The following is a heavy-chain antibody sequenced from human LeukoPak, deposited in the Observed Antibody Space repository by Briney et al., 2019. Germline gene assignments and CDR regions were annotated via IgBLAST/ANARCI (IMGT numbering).Heavy chain of an antibody. J-gene: IGHJ3*02. D-gene: IGHD3-10*01. V-gene: IGHV4-31*03. Sequence: SQTLSLTCTVSGGSISSGGYYWSWIRQHPGKGLGWIGYIYYSGSTYYNPSLKSGVTITVDTSKNQFSLKLSSVTAADTAVYYCARTLLGDGAFDIWGQGTMVTVSS. CDR3: ARTLLGDGAFDI. CDR2: IYYSGST. CDR1: GGSISSGGYY.